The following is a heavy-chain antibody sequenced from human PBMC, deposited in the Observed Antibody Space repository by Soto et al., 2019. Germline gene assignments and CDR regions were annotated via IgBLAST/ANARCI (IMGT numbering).Heavy chain of an antibody. CDR2: IYYTGST. CDR3: ARQEFHAQSSGTYLDQ. CDR1: GVSISSSNYH. J-gene: IGHJ4*02. V-gene: IGHV4-39*01. Sequence: SDTLSLTCTFSGVSISSSNYHWGLIRQPPGKGLEWIGSIYYTGSTHYNPSLKSRVTVSADTSKNQFSLRLSSVIAADTAVYYCARQEFHAQSSGTYLDQWGKGTLVTVS. D-gene: IGHD3-10*01.